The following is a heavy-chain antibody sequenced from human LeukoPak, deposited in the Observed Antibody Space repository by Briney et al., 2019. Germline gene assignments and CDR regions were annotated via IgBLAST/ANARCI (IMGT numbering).Heavy chain of an antibody. CDR1: GYTFTSYG. D-gene: IGHD3-9*01. Sequence: GASVKVSCKASGYTFTSYGISWVRQAPGQGLEWMGWISAYNGNTNYAQKLQGRVTMTTDTSTSTAYMELRSLRSDDTAVYYGARGAYRYYDILTMGNNWFDPWGQGTLVTVSS. V-gene: IGHV1-18*01. J-gene: IGHJ5*02. CDR2: ISAYNGNT. CDR3: ARGAYRYYDILTMGNNWFDP.